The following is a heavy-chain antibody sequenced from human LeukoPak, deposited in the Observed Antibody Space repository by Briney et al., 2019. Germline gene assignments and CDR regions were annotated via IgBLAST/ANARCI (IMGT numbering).Heavy chain of an antibody. J-gene: IGHJ4*02. D-gene: IGHD3-10*01. CDR1: GFTFSSYS. CDR2: ISSSSSTI. V-gene: IGHV3-48*02. CDR3: VRGKYYGSGSPFDY. Sequence: GGSLRLSCAASGFTFSSYSMNWVRQAPGKGLEWVSYISSSSSTIYYADSVKGRFTISRDNAKNSLYLQMNSLRDEDTAVYYCVRGKYYGSGSPFDYWGQGTLVTVSS.